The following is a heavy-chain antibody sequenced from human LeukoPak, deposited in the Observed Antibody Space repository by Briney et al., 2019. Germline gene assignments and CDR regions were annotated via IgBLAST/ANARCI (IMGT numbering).Heavy chain of an antibody. J-gene: IGHJ4*02. CDR1: GGSISSGDYY. D-gene: IGHD6-13*01. V-gene: IGHV4-61*08. CDR2: IYYTGST. CDR3: ARGSKAAPGTFDY. Sequence: SETLSLTCTVSGGSISSGDYYWSWIRQPPGKGLEWIGYIYYTGSTDYNPSLKSRVAISVDTSKNQFSLKLSSVTAADTAVYYCARGSKAAPGTFDYWGQGTLVTVSS.